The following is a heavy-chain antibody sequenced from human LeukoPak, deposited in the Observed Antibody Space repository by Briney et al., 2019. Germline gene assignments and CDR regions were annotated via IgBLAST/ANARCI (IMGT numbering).Heavy chain of an antibody. CDR1: GFTFSSYE. J-gene: IGHJ3*02. CDR3: AKSLRNAFDI. Sequence: GGSLRLSCAASGFTFSSYEMNWVRQAPGKGLEWVSYISSSGSTIYCADSVKGRFTISRDNAKNSLYLQMNSLRAEDTAVYYCAKSLRNAFDIWGQGTMVTVSS. CDR2: ISSSGSTI. D-gene: IGHD3-3*01. V-gene: IGHV3-48*03.